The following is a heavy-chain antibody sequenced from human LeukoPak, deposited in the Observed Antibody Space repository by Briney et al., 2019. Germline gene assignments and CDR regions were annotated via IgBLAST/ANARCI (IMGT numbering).Heavy chain of an antibody. CDR3: ASSAVATNYFDY. CDR1: GYTFTGYY. J-gene: IGHJ4*02. Sequence: ASVKVSCKASGYTFTGYYMHWVRQAPGQGLEWMGRINPNSGGTNYAQKFQGRVTMTRDTSISTAYMELTSLRSEDTAVYYCASSAVATNYFDYWGQGTLVTVSS. D-gene: IGHD5-12*01. CDR2: INPNSGGT. V-gene: IGHV1-2*06.